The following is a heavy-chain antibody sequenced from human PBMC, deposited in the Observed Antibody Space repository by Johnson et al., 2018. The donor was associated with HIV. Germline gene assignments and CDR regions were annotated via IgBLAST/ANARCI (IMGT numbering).Heavy chain of an antibody. D-gene: IGHD7-27*01. CDR1: GFTFSSYG. Sequence: QVQLVESGGGVVQPGRSLRLSCAASGFTFSSYGMHWVRQAPGKGLEWVAVIWYDGSNKYYADSVKGRFTISRDNSKNTLYLQMNSLRAEDTAVYYCARPRTGSDALDIWGQGTMVTVSS. V-gene: IGHV3-30*19. CDR2: IWYDGSNK. J-gene: IGHJ3*02. CDR3: ARPRTGSDALDI.